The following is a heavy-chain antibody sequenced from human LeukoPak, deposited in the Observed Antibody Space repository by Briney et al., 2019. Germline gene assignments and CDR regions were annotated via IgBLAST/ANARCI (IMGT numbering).Heavy chain of an antibody. CDR2: IYYSGTT. Sequence: SETLSLTCTVSGDSISSYYCSWIRQPPGKGLEWIGYIYYSGTTNYSPSLKSRVTIAVDTSKNQFSLKLSSVTAADTAVYYCARHSSLAHFDHWGQGSLVTVSS. CDR3: ARHSSLAHFDH. J-gene: IGHJ4*02. V-gene: IGHV4-59*01. CDR1: GDSISSYY.